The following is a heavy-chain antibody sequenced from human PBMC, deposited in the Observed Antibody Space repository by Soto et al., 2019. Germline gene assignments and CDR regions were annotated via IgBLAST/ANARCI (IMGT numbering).Heavy chain of an antibody. V-gene: IGHV4-59*08. J-gene: IGHJ6*02. CDR3: AGQYSFGSYGMDV. Sequence: PSETLSLTCTVSGGSISSYYWSWIRQPPVKGLEWIGYIYYSGSTNYNPSLKSRVTILVDTSKNQFSLKLSSVTAADTAVYYCAGQYSFGSYGMDVWGQGTTVTVSS. D-gene: IGHD5-18*01. CDR1: GGSISSYY. CDR2: IYYSGST.